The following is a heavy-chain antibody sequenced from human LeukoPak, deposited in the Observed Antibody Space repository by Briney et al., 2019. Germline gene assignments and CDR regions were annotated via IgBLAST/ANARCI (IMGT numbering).Heavy chain of an antibody. J-gene: IGHJ4*02. Sequence: GGSLTLSCAPSGFTFSRYDVHWVRQVTGKGLEWVSAIDTTVGTYYPGSVKGRFTISRDNSKNTLYLQMNSLRGEDTAVYYCAKAQLPRHELGNFYFDYWGQGTLVTVSS. D-gene: IGHD7-27*01. CDR1: GFTFSRYD. CDR3: AKAQLPRHELGNFYFDY. CDR2: IDTTVGT. V-gene: IGHV3-13*04.